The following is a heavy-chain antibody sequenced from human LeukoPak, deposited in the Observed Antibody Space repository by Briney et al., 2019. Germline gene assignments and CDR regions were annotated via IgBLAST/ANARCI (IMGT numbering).Heavy chain of an antibody. D-gene: IGHD1-26*01. CDR3: ARDVGYFDY. V-gene: IGHV3-30-3*01. Sequence: GESLKISCAASGFTFSPYSMHWVRQAPGKGLDWVAIISKDGSIKHYADSVKGRFTISRDNSKNTLYLQMSSLRPEDTAVYYCARDVGYFDYWGQGTRVTVSS. J-gene: IGHJ4*02. CDR1: GFTFSPYS. CDR2: ISKDGSIK.